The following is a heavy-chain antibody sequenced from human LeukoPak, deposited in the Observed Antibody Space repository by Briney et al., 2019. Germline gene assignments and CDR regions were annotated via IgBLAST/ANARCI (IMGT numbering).Heavy chain of an antibody. V-gene: IGHV1-69*02. CDR3: ALEHDCSRFPCTEF. D-gene: IGHD2-15*01. CDR2: IIPVFGIA. Sequence: ASVKVSCKASGLTFNTYTINWVQQAPGQGLELLGRIIPVFGIADSTQNFRGRVTISADTAATTAYMELNNLRSEDTAVYYCALEHDCSRFPCTEFWGQGTLVTVSS. CDR1: GLTFNTYT. J-gene: IGHJ4*02.